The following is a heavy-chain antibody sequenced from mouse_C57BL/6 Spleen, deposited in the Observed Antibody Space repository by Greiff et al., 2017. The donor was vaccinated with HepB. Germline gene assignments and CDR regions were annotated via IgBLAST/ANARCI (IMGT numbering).Heavy chain of an antibody. J-gene: IGHJ1*03. CDR3: TRMVTTKDGYWYFDV. V-gene: IGHV6-6*01. CDR2: IRNKANNHAT. Sequence: EVQLQESGGGLVQPGGSMKLSCAASGFTFSDAWMDWVRQSPEKGLEWVAEIRNKANNHATYYAESVKGRFTISRDDSKSSVYLQMNSLRAEDTGIYYCTRMVTTKDGYWYFDVWGTGTTVTVSS. D-gene: IGHD2-2*01. CDR1: GFTFSDAW.